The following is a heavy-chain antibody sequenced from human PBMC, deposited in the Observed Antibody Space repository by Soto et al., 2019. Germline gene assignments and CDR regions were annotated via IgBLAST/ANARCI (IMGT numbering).Heavy chain of an antibody. Sequence: GESLKISCKVSGYSFTTYWTSWERQMPEKGREWNGRIDTSDAYTNYSPSLQGHLTTSAHKSINTAYRQGSSLMTSETGIYYCASSPARGGGYVSPYYYGMDVRGQRTTVNGSS. V-gene: IGHV5-10-1*01. CDR1: GYSFTTYW. J-gene: IGHJ6*01. CDR3: ASSPARGGGYVSPYYYGMDV. D-gene: IGHD5-12*01. CDR2: IDTSDAYT.